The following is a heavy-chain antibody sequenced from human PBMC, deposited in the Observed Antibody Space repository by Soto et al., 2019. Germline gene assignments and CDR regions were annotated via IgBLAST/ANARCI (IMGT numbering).Heavy chain of an antibody. CDR2: INPNSGGT. J-gene: IGHJ4*02. Sequence: ASVKVSCKASGYTFTDYYVHWVRQAPGQGLEWMGWINPNSGGTKSAQKFQGRVTMTRDTSISTAYMELSRLRSDDTAVYYCARRKGDYYDSSGYHYYFDYWGQGTMVTVSS. CDR1: GYTFTDYY. CDR3: ARRKGDYYDSSGYHYYFDY. V-gene: IGHV1-2*02. D-gene: IGHD3-22*01.